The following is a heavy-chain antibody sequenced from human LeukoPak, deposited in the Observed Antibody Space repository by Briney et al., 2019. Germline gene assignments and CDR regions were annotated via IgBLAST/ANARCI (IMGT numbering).Heavy chain of an antibody. CDR1: GYSISTGYY. Sequence: SETLSLTCSVSGYSISTGYYWGWIRQPPGKGPEWIGYVYHSGYTYYNPSLQSRVTISVDTSKNQFSLNLSSLTAEDTAVYYCARAQWEQPFDYWGQGTLVTVSS. D-gene: IGHD1-26*01. CDR3: ARAQWEQPFDY. CDR2: VYHSGYT. J-gene: IGHJ4*02. V-gene: IGHV4-38-2*02.